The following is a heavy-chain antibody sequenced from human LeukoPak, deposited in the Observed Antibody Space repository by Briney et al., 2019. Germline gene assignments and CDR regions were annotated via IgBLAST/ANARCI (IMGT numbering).Heavy chain of an antibody. CDR3: ATMGAKNFDH. Sequence: ASVKVSCSASGSTFTDYYIHRVRQAPGPGLGWLRGIKPTTGGPHYVQKFHDRTTMTRDRSSRTAYMEVSRLGSNDTAEYYCATMGAKNFDHWGERALVSVSS. CDR2: IKPTTGGP. V-gene: IGHV1-2*02. J-gene: IGHJ4*02. CDR1: GSTFTDYY. D-gene: IGHD1-26*01.